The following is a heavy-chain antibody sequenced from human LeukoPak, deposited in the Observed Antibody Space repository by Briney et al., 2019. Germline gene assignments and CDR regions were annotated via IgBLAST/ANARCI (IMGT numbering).Heavy chain of an antibody. V-gene: IGHV1-2*02. J-gene: IGHJ3*02. Sequence: GASVKVSCKASGYTFTGYYMHWVRQAPRQGLEWMGWINPNSGGTNYAQKFQGRVTMTRDTSISTAYMEMTRLRSDDTAIYFCARDGIYSTSYDAFDIWGQGTKVTVSS. CDR3: ARDGIYSTSYDAFDI. CDR1: GYTFTGYY. D-gene: IGHD6-6*01. CDR2: INPNSGGT.